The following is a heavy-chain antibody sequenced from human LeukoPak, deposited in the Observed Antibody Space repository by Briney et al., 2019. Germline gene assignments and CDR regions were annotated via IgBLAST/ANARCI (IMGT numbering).Heavy chain of an antibody. D-gene: IGHD3-22*01. CDR1: GGTFISYA. CDR2: IIPIFGTA. Sequence: SVKVSCKASGGTFISYAISWVRQAPGQGLEWMGGIIPIFGTANYAQKFQGRVTITADESTSTAYMELSSLRSEDTAVYYCARVSYDSSGSAGGYFDYWGQGTLVTVSS. V-gene: IGHV1-69*01. CDR3: ARVSYDSSGSAGGYFDY. J-gene: IGHJ4*02.